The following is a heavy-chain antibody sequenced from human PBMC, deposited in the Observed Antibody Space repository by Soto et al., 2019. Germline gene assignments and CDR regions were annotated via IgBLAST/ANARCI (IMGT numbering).Heavy chain of an antibody. CDR1: GGTFSSYA. CDR3: ARVLDSSGYYPQGAFDI. D-gene: IGHD3-22*01. J-gene: IGHJ3*02. V-gene: IGHV1-69*13. Sequence: ASVKVSCKASGGTFSSYAISWVRQAPGRGLELMGGIIPIFGTANYAQKFQGRVTITADESTSTAYMELSSLRSEDTAVYYCARVLDSSGYYPQGAFDIWGQGTMVTVS. CDR2: IIPIFGTA.